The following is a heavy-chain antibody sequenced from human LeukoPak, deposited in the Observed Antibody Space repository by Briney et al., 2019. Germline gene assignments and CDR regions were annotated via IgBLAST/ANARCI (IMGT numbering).Heavy chain of an antibody. CDR1: GFTFSGYG. CDR3: ARSKAGTFDY. Sequence: GRSLRLSCAASGFTFSGYGMHWVRQAPGKGLEWVAVIWYDGSNKYYADSVKGRFTISRDNSKNTLYLQMNSLRAEDTAVYYCARSKAGTFDYWGQGTLVTVSS. D-gene: IGHD3-10*01. J-gene: IGHJ4*02. CDR2: IWYDGSNK. V-gene: IGHV3-33*01.